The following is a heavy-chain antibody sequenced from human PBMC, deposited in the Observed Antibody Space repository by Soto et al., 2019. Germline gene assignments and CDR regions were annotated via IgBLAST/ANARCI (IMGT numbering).Heavy chain of an antibody. CDR3: ARDSRYYDFWSGTYYYYGMDV. CDR1: GFTFSSYD. D-gene: IGHD3-3*01. Sequence: GGSLRLSCAASGFTFSSYDMHWVRQATGQGLDWVSAIGTAGDPYYPGSVKGRFTISRENAKNSLYLQMNSLRAGDTAVYYCARDSRYYDFWSGTYYYYGMDVWGQGTTVTVSS. CDR2: IGTAGDP. J-gene: IGHJ6*02. V-gene: IGHV3-13*05.